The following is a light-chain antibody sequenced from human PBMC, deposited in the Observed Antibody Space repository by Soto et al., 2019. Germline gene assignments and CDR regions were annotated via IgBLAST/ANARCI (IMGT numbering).Light chain of an antibody. J-gene: IGKJ2*01. CDR3: QQYTGSLYT. Sequence: ENVLTQSPGTLSLSPGERATLSCRASESVSSGYLSWYQQKPGQAPRLLMYGASTRATGIPDRFSGSGSGTDFTLTISRLEPEDFAVYYCQQYTGSLYTFGQGTKLEIK. V-gene: IGKV3-20*01. CDR2: GAS. CDR1: ESVSSGY.